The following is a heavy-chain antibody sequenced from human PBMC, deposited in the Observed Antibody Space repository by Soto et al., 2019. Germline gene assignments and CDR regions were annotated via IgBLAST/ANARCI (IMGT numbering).Heavy chain of an antibody. CDR1: GFTFDNYD. V-gene: IGHV3-23*01. CDR3: AQRGGNDYWGGFDF. Sequence: EVQLSESGGGLVQPGGSLRLSCAASGFTFDNYDMSWVRQAPGKGLEWVSGISKNGGNKWYADTVKGRFTISRDNSKNTLFLQMISLRPDDTAVYYCAQRGGNDYWGGFDFWGPGTLVTVSS. D-gene: IGHD7-27*01. J-gene: IGHJ4*02. CDR2: ISKNGGNK.